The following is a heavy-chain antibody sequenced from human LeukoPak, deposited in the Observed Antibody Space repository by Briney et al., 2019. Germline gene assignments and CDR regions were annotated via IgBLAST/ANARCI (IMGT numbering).Heavy chain of an antibody. Sequence: GASVTVSFKASGYTFTSYEINWVRQAAGQGGEGMGGMTPNSGNTGYAQKFQGTVTMTRTTSLSPAYIELRSLRSEDPAVYYCARGGITMVRGYGMDVWGQGTTVTVSS. V-gene: IGHV1-8*01. J-gene: IGHJ6*02. CDR2: MTPNSGNT. CDR3: ARGGITMVRGYGMDV. CDR1: GYTFTSYE. D-gene: IGHD3-10*01.